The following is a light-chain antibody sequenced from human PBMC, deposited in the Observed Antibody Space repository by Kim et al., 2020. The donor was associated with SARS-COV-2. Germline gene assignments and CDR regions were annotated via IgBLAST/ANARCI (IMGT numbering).Light chain of an antibody. J-gene: IGKJ2*01. CDR3: QQYNSYPYT. V-gene: IGKV1-5*03. CDR1: QRISSW. CDR2: KAS. Sequence: AWEGHRATIACRAIQRISSWLAWYQKKPGKAPMLLIYKASSLESGVTSRFSGSGSGTEFTLTISSLQPDDCATYYCQQYNSYPYTCGQETKLEIK.